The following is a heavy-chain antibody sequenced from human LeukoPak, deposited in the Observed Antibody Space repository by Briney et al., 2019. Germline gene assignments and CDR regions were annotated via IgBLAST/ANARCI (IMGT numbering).Heavy chain of an antibody. J-gene: IGHJ4*02. V-gene: IGHV4-59*01. Sequence: SETLSLTCTVSGGSISSYYWSWIRQPPGKGLEWIGYIYYSGSTNYNSSLKSRVTISIDTSKNQFSLKLSSVTAADTAFYYCARQVGGCSAGSCYVVYWGQGTLVTVSS. CDR1: GGSISSYY. D-gene: IGHD2-15*01. CDR3: ARQVGGCSAGSCYVVY. CDR2: IYYSGST.